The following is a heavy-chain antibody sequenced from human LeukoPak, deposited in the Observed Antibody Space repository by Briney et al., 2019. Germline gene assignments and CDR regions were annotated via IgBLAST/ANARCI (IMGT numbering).Heavy chain of an antibody. CDR3: ARYRDVGSFDY. CDR2: IWSDGSDK. J-gene: IGHJ4*02. V-gene: IGHV3-33*01. D-gene: IGHD1-14*01. CDR1: GFTFSTYA. Sequence: PGGSLRLSCAASGFTFSTYAMHWVRQAPGKGLEWVAIIWSDGSDKYYADSVKGRFSISRDNSKNTLYLQMNSLRAEDTAVYYCARYRDVGSFDYWGQGTLVTVSS.